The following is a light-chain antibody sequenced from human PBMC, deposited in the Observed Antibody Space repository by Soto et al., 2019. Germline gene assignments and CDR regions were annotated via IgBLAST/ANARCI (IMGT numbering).Light chain of an antibody. Sequence: EIVWTQSPATLSVSPGERATLSCRASQSFSSNLAWYQKKPGQDPRILIYGASTRATGVPARFSGSGSGTEFNLTISSLQSEEFAVYECQQYNNWTRTFGQGTRREIK. CDR1: QSFSSN. V-gene: IGKV3-15*01. CDR2: GAS. J-gene: IGKJ5*01. CDR3: QQYNNWTRT.